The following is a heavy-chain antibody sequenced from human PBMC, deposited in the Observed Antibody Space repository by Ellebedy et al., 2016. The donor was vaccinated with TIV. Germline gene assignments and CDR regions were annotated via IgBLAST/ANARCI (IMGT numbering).Heavy chain of an antibody. CDR2: INHSGST. CDR1: GFTFSNYW. Sequence: GSLRLSCAASGFTFSNYWMSWIRQPPGKGLEWIGEINHSGSTNYNPSLKSRVTISVDTSKNQFSLKLSSVTAADTVVYYCARAVVVAATPIWFDPWGQGTLVTVSS. J-gene: IGHJ5*02. D-gene: IGHD2-15*01. V-gene: IGHV4-34*01. CDR3: ARAVVVAATPIWFDP.